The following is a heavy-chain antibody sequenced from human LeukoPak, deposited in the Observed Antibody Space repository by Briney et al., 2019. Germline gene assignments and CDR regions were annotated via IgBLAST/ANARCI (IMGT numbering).Heavy chain of an antibody. D-gene: IGHD3-22*01. J-gene: IGHJ5*02. CDR1: GGSISSYY. Sequence: SETLSLTCTVSGGSISSYYWSWIRRPPGRGLEWIGYIYYSGSTNYNPSLKSRVTISVDTSKNQFSLKLSSVTAADTAVYYCARGIVGSYYYDSSGTRPLDPWGQGTLVTVSS. V-gene: IGHV4-59*01. CDR3: ARGIVGSYYYDSSGTRPLDP. CDR2: IYYSGST.